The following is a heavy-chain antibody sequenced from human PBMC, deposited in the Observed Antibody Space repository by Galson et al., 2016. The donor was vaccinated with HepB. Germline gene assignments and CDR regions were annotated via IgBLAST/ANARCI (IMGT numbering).Heavy chain of an antibody. Sequence: SLRLSCAASGFSFSAYGMNWVRQAPGKGLEWVSVIFSGGYTYYSDSVKGRFTTSRDNSKNMVYLQMEGLRVEDTAKYYCAKLRDGYDWGAFDIWGLGTTVSVSS. CDR3: AKLRDGYDWGAFDI. D-gene: IGHD3-16*01. J-gene: IGHJ6*02. CDR2: IFSGGYT. CDR1: GFSFSAYG. V-gene: IGHV3-66*04.